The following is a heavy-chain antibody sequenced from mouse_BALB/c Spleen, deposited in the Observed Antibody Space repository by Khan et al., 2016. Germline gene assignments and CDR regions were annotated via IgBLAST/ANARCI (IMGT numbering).Heavy chain of an antibody. CDR3: ARIYDDFYYARDD. CDR1: GDSITSGF. Sequence: EVQLQESVPSLVKPSQTLSLTCSVTGDSITSGFWNWIRKFPGNKLEYMGYISYSGSTYYNPSLKSRSSITRDTSKNQYYLQLNSVTTEDTAPYYCARIYDDFYYARDDWGQGTSVNVSS. CDR2: ISYSGST. V-gene: IGHV3-8*02. J-gene: IGHJ4*01. D-gene: IGHD2-3*01.